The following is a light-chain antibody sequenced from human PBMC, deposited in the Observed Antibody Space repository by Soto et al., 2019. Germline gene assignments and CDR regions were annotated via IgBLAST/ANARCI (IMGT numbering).Light chain of an antibody. J-gene: IGLJ3*02. CDR3: SPIAGNKNLGV. V-gene: IGLV2-8*01. CDR2: EVS. CDR1: SSDVGGYNY. Sequence: QSALTQPPSASGSPGQSVTISCTGTSSDVGGYNYVSWYQQHPGKAPKLMIYEVSKRPSGVPDRFSGSKSGNTASLTVSGPQAEEGGYFSLSPIAGNKNLGVFGGGTQLTV.